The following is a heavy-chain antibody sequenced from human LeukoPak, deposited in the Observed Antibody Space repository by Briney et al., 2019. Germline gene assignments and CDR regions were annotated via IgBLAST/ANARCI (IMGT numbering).Heavy chain of an antibody. V-gene: IGHV3-23*01. CDR3: ARDSRGWTHDY. Sequence: PGGSLRLSCAASGFTFRNYAMSWVRQAPGKGLEWVSDISGRGGSTYYAESVKGRFTISRDNSKNTQYLQMNSLGAEDTAVYYCARDSRGWTHDYWGQGTLVTVSS. J-gene: IGHJ4*02. CDR1: GFTFRNYA. CDR2: ISGRGGST. D-gene: IGHD3-10*01.